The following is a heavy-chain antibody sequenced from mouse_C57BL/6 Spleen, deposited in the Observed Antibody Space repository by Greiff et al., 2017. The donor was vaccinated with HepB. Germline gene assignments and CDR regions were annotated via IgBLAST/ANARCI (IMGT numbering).Heavy chain of an antibody. V-gene: IGHV1-82*01. D-gene: IGHD2-4*01. CDR2: IYPGDGDT. CDR3: ARWGNDYDGGTGFAY. Sequence: VQLQQSGPELVKPGASVKISCKASGYAFSSSWMNWVKQRPGKGLEWIGRIYPGDGDTNYNGKFKGKATLTADKSSSTAYMQLSSLTSEDSAVYCCARWGNDYDGGTGFAYWGQGTLVTVSA. J-gene: IGHJ3*01. CDR1: GYAFSSSW.